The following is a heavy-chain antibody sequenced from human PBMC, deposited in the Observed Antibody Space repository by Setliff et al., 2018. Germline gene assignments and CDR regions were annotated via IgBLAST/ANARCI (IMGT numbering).Heavy chain of an antibody. V-gene: IGHV3-48*04. CDR1: GFTFDDYS. D-gene: IGHD3-10*01. CDR2: ISSSSSTI. CDR3: ARAGAFGRLDV. J-gene: IGHJ6*02. Sequence: GGSLRLSCAASGFTFDDYSMTWVRQPPGKGLEWISYISSSSSTIYYAGSVKGRFTISRDNAKNSLYLQMNSLRADDTAVYSCARAGAFGRLDVWGQGTTVTVSS.